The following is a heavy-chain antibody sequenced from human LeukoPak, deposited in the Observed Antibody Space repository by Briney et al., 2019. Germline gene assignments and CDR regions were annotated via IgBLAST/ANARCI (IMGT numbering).Heavy chain of an antibody. V-gene: IGHV1-18*01. D-gene: IGHD6-6*01. J-gene: IGHJ4*02. CDR2: ISTYNGKT. Sequence: ASVKVSCKASGYTFTSNSINWVRQAPGQGLEWMGWISTYNGKTGYAQKVQGRVTMTTDTSTSTAYMELRSLRSDGTAVYYCARDRWRDGSSSFDNWGQGTLVTVSS. CDR3: ARDRWRDGSSSFDN. CDR1: GYTFTSNS.